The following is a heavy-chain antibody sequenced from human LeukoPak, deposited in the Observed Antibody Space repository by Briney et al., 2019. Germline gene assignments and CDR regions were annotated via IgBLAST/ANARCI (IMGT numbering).Heavy chain of an antibody. D-gene: IGHD5-18*01. CDR3: ARAHERQLWSSGIDY. CDR2: INPSGGST. Sequence: ASVKVSCKASGYTFTSYYMHWVRQAPGQGLEWMGIINPSGGSTSYAQKFQGRVTMTRDMSTSTVYMELSSLRSEDTAVYYCARAHERQLWSSGIDYWGQGTLVTVSS. V-gene: IGHV1-46*01. J-gene: IGHJ4*02. CDR1: GYTFTSYY.